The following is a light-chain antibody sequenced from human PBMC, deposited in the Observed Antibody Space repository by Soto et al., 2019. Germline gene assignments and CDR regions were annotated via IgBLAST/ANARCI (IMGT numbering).Light chain of an antibody. CDR2: EGT. J-gene: IGLJ2*01. Sequence: QSVLTQPASVSGSPGQSITISCTGTSSDVGSYNFVSGFQQHPGKVPKLIIYEGTERPSGVSNRFSASKSGNTASLTISGLQPEDEADYYCCAYAGPSTIFGGGTKLTVL. V-gene: IGLV2-23*01. CDR1: SSDVGSYNF. CDR3: CAYAGPSTI.